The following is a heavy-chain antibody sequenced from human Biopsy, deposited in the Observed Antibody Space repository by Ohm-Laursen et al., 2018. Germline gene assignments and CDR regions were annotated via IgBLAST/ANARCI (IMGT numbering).Heavy chain of an antibody. CDR1: GFAFRSSW. CDR2: INSVGTI. D-gene: IGHD3-16*01. CDR3: ARSVGIMAAPIDY. Sequence: SLRLSCAASGFAFRSSWMYWVSQGPGKGLEWVSNINSVGTIYYADSVRGRFTISRDNAKNSLYLQMNSLRVEDTAVYYCARSVGIMAAPIDYWGQGTLVTVSS. J-gene: IGHJ4*02. V-gene: IGHV3-69-1*01.